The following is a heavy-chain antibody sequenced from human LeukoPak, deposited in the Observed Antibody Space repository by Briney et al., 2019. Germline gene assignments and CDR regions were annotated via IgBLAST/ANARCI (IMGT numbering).Heavy chain of an antibody. V-gene: IGHV4-39*01. Sequence: SETLSLTCTVSGGSISSSSYYWGRIRQPPGKGLEWIGSIYYSGSTYYNPSLKSRVTISVDTSKNQFSLKLSSVTAADTAVYYCARQHRYCSGGSCYSGEFDYWGQGTLVTVSS. CDR3: ARQHRYCSGGSCYSGEFDY. D-gene: IGHD2-15*01. J-gene: IGHJ4*02. CDR1: GGSISSSSYY. CDR2: IYYSGST.